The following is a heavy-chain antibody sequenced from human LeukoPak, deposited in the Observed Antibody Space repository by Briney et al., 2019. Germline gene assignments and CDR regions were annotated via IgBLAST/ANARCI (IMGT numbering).Heavy chain of an antibody. CDR2: ISSSSSYI. CDR3: AKEADDWYPRPFDY. V-gene: IGHV3-21*04. Sequence: GGSLRLSCAASGFTFSSYSMNWVRQAPGKGLEWVSSISSSSSYIYYADSVKGRFTISRDNAKNSLYLQMNSLRAEDTAVYYCAKEADDWYPRPFDYWGQGTLVTVSS. J-gene: IGHJ4*02. D-gene: IGHD3-9*01. CDR1: GFTFSSYS.